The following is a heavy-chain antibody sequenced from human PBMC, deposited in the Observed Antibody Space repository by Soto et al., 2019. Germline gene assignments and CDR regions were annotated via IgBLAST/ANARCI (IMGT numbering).Heavy chain of an antibody. CDR3: ARDLNYYDSSGYHWEAPFDY. D-gene: IGHD3-22*01. V-gene: IGHV4-38-2*02. Sequence: LSLTCAVSGYSISSGYNWGWIRQPPGKGLEWIGSISHSGSTYYNPSLRSRVTISVDTSKNQFSLKVTSVTAADTAVYYCARDLNYYDSSGYHWEAPFDYWGQGTLVTVSS. CDR1: GYSISSGYN. J-gene: IGHJ4*02. CDR2: ISHSGST.